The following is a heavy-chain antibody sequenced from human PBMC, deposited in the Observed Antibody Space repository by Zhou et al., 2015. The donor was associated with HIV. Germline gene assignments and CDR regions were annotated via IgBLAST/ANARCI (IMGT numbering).Heavy chain of an antibody. D-gene: IGHD1-1*01. Sequence: QVQLVESGGGVVQPGRSLRLSCAAYRFSLSKYSLNWIRQSPGKGLEWVALISFDGDKKYYADSVRGRFTISRDNSKNTLSLQINSLRPDDTAVYYCARGYHTTFRDRDWLDPWGQGTLVTVSS. J-gene: IGHJ5*02. V-gene: IGHV3-30-3*01. CDR2: ISFDGDKK. CDR1: RFSLSKYS. CDR3: ARGYHTTFRDRDWLDP.